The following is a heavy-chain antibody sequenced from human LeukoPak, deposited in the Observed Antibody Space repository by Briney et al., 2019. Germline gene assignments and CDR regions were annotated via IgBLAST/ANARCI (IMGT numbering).Heavy chain of an antibody. J-gene: IGHJ3*02. CDR1: GFTFSTYS. Sequence: QPGGSLRLSCVASGFTFSTYSMNWVRQAPGKGLEWVSYISFSTSTIYYADSVKGRFTISRDNAKNALYLQMNSLRAEDTAMYYCARDTHYYGSGSPAFDIWGQGTMVTVSS. V-gene: IGHV3-48*01. CDR3: ARDTHYYGSGSPAFDI. CDR2: ISFSTSTI. D-gene: IGHD3-10*01.